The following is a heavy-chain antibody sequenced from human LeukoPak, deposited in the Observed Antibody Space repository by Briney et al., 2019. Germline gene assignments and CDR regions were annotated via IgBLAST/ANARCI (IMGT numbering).Heavy chain of an antibody. CDR2: ISYSGST. CDR1: GGSISSSSYY. V-gene: IGHV4-39*02. D-gene: IGHD2-8*01. Sequence: SETLSLTCTVSGGSISSSSYYWGWIRQPPGKGLEWIGSISYSGSTYYNPSLKSRVTIFVDTPKNQFSLKLSSVTAADTAVYYCARDRPTLGYCTNGVCSNFDYWGQGTLVTVSS. CDR3: ARDRPTLGYCTNGVCSNFDY. J-gene: IGHJ4*02.